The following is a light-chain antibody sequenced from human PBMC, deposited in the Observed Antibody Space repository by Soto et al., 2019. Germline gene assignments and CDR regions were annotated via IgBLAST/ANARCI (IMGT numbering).Light chain of an antibody. CDR1: QSVSSN. CDR3: QQYNDWPPMYT. CDR2: GAS. Sequence: EIVMTQSRATLSVSLGERATLSSRASQSVSSNLAWYQQKPGQAPRLLIYGASTRATGIPARFSGSGSGTEFTLTIDSLQSEDFAVYYCQQYNDWPPMYTFGQGTKVDIK. V-gene: IGKV3-15*01. J-gene: IGKJ2*01.